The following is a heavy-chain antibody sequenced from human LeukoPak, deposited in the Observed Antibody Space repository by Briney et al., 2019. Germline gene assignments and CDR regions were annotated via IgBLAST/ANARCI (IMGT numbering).Heavy chain of an antibody. CDR2: ISYDGSNK. J-gene: IGHJ3*02. V-gene: IGHV3-30-3*01. CDR3: ARVTFGEDAFDI. D-gene: IGHD3-10*01. Sequence: GGSLRLSCAASGFTFSSYAMHWVRQAPGKGLEWVAVISYDGSNKYYADSVKGRFTISRDNSKNTLYLQMNSLRAEDTAVYYCARVTFGEDAFDIWGQGTMVTVSS. CDR1: GFTFSSYA.